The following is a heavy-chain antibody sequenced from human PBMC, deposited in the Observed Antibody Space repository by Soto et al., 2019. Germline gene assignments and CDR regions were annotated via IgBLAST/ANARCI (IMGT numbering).Heavy chain of an antibody. V-gene: IGHV4-30-4*01. J-gene: IGHJ5*02. CDR2: IYYSGST. Sequence: SETLSLTCTVSGGSISSGDYYWSWIRQPPGKGLEWVGYIYYSGSTYYNPSLKSRVTISVDTSKNQFSLKLSSVTAADTAVYYCARDSGYSSPNWFDPWGQGTLVTVSS. CDR1: GGSISSGDYY. CDR3: ARDSGYSSPNWFDP. D-gene: IGHD6-13*01.